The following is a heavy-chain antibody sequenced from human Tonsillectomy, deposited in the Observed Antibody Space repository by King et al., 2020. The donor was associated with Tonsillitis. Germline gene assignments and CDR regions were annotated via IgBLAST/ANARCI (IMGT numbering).Heavy chain of an antibody. V-gene: IGHV3-73*02. CDR1: GFTFSGSA. J-gene: IGHJ4*02. Sequence: VQLVESGGGLVQPGGSLKLSCAASGFTFSGSAMHWVRQASGKGLEWVGRIRSKANNYATAYAASVKGRFSMSRDDSKNTAYLQMNSLKTEDTAVYYCTSSNSGRFDYWGQGTLVTVSS. CDR2: IRSKANNYAT. CDR3: TSSNSGRFDY. D-gene: IGHD1-26*01.